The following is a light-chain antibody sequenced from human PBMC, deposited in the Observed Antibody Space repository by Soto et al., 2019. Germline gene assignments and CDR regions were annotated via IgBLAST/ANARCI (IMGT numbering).Light chain of an antibody. CDR3: HQYASSPQT. V-gene: IGKV3-20*01. Sequence: EIVLTQSPGTLSLSPGERATLSCRASQSVAKNYLAWYQQEAGQAPRLLIYAASSRATGIPDRFSGSGSGTDFTLTISRLEPEDFVVYYCHQYASSPQTFGQGTKVEIK. CDR1: QSVAKNY. J-gene: IGKJ1*01. CDR2: AAS.